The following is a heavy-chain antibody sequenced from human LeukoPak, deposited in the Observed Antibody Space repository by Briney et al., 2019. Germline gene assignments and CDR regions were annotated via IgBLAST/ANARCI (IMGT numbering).Heavy chain of an antibody. J-gene: IGHJ4*02. D-gene: IGHD3-22*01. CDR2: INPSGGST. CDR1: GYTFTSYY. Sequence: ASVKVSCKASGYTFTSYYMHWVRQAPGQGLEWMGIINPSGGSTSYAPKFQGRVTMTRGTSTSTVYMDLSSLRSEDTAVYYCARDSHDTSGYPGYWGQGTLVTVSS. V-gene: IGHV1-46*01. CDR3: ARDSHDTSGYPGY.